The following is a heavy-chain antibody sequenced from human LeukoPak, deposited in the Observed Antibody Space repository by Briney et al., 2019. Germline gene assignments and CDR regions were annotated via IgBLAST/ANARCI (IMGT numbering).Heavy chain of an antibody. CDR1: GFTFSSHA. CDR2: ISGSGGST. J-gene: IGHJ4*02. V-gene: IGHV3-23*01. CDR3: AKEVRSGRYPLTFDY. D-gene: IGHD6-19*01. Sequence: PGGSLRLSCAASGFTFSSHAMSWVRQAPGKGLGWVSGISGSGGSTYYADSVRGRFTISRDNSKNTLFLQMNGLRADDTAVYYCAKEVRSGRYPLTFDYWGQGTLVTVSS.